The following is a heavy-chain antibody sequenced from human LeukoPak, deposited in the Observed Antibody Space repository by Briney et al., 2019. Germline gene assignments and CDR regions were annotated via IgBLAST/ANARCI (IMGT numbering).Heavy chain of an antibody. D-gene: IGHD3-10*02. V-gene: IGHV3-48*03. J-gene: IGHJ4*02. CDR1: GFTFSSYE. Sequence: GGSLRLSCAASGFTFSSYEMNWVRQAPGKGLEWVSYISSSGSTIYYADSVQGRFTISRDNAQNSPYLQMSSLRAEDTAVYYCARNVYNFDYWGQGTLVTVSS. CDR3: ARNVYNFDY. CDR2: ISSSGSTI.